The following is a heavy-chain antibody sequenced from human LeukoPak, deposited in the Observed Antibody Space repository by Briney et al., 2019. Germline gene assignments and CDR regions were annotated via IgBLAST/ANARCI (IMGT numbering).Heavy chain of an antibody. CDR3: AKDHNLYRSYCSNTSCFYFDY. D-gene: IGHD2-2*01. J-gene: IGHJ4*02. CDR1: GFTFSSYG. V-gene: IGHV3-30*02. Sequence: QPGGSLRLSCAASGFTFSSYGMHWVRQAPGKGLEWVAFIRYDGSNKYYADSVKGRFTISRDNSKNTLYLQMNSLRAEDTAVYYCAKDHNLYRSYCSNTSCFYFDYWGQGTLVTVSS. CDR2: IRYDGSNK.